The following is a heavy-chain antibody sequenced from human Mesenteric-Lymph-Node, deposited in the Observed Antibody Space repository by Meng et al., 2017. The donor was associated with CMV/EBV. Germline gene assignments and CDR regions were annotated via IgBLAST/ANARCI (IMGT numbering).Heavy chain of an antibody. Sequence: HVQLVQSGAEVKKPGSSVKVSCKASGGTFSSYTISWVRQAPGQGLEWMGRIIPILGIANYAQKFQGRVTITADKSTSTAYMELSSLRSEDTAVYYCAGGIAAAGSRWFDPWGPGTLVTVSS. V-gene: IGHV1-69*02. J-gene: IGHJ5*02. CDR1: GGTFSSYT. D-gene: IGHD6-13*01. CDR3: AGGIAAAGSRWFDP. CDR2: IIPILGIA.